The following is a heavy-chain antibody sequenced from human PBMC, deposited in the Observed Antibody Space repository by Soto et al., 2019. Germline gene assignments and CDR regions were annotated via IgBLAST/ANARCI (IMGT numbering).Heavy chain of an antibody. V-gene: IGHV1-69*12. Sequence: QVHLVQSGAEVKKPGSSVKVSCKASGGTFSSYGISWVRQAPGQGLEWMGGIIPIFGTADYAQKFQGRVTITADESTSTAYMELSRLRSEDTAVYYCASPPIVGTTVNYYYGMDVWGQGTTVTVSS. CDR1: GGTFSSYG. CDR2: IIPIFGTA. CDR3: ASPPIVGTTVNYYYGMDV. D-gene: IGHD5-12*01. J-gene: IGHJ6*02.